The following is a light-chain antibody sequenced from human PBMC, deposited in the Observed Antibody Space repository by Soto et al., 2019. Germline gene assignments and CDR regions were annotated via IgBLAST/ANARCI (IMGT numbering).Light chain of an antibody. J-gene: IGLJ1*01. V-gene: IGLV1-36*01. Sequence: QSLLTHPPSVSDAPRQWVTISCSGSSSNIGNNAVNWYQQLPGQAPKIVIYYDNLLTSGVSDRFSGSKSGISASLAISDLQSDDEADYYGASWDDSLNAYVFGPGTKVT. CDR3: ASWDDSLNAYV. CDR1: SSNIGNNA. CDR2: YDN.